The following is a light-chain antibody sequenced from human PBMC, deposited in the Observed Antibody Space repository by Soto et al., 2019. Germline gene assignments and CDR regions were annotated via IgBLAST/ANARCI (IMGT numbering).Light chain of an antibody. CDR3: QQYDTWPSIT. J-gene: IGKJ5*01. CDR1: QSVRTK. Sequence: EIVMTQSPATLSVSPGEGATVSCRSSQSVRTKLAWYQQKAGQAPRLLIYGASTRASGVSDRFSGSGSGTEYTLTISRLQSEDFAVYYCQQYDTWPSITFGQGTRLEIK. CDR2: GAS. V-gene: IGKV3-15*01.